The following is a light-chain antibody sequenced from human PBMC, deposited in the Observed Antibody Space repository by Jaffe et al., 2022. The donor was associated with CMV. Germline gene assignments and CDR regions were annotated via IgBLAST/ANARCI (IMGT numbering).Light chain of an antibody. CDR1: QSLLHSNGYNS. J-gene: IGKJ1*01. CDR3: MQALQTPLT. V-gene: IGKV2-28*01. CDR2: LGS. Sequence: DIVMTQSPLSLPVTPGEPASISCRSSQSLLHSNGYNSLDWFLQKPGQSPQLLIYLGSNRASGVPDRFSASGSGTDFTLKISRVEAEDVGVYYCMQALQTPLTFGQGTKVEIK.